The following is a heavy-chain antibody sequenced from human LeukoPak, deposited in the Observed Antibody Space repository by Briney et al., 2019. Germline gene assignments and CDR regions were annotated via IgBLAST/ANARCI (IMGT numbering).Heavy chain of an antibody. CDR1: GYTFTGYY. J-gene: IGHJ5*02. D-gene: IGHD2-15*01. V-gene: IGHV1-2*02. CDR3: ARDPRGYCSGGSCLNWFDP. CDR2: INPNSGGT. Sequence: ASVKVSCKASGYTFTGYYIHWVRQAPGQGLEWMGWINPNSGGTNYAQKFQGRVTMTRDTSISTAYMELSRLRSDDTAVYYCARDPRGYCSGGSCLNWFDPWGQGTMVTVSS.